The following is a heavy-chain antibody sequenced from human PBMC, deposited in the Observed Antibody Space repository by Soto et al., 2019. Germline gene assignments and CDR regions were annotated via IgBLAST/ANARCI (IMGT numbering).Heavy chain of an antibody. CDR2: ISSSGSTI. CDR1: GFTFSSYE. CDR3: ARDAYYYDSSGPIDFDY. D-gene: IGHD3-22*01. V-gene: IGHV3-48*03. Sequence: PGGSLRLSCAASGFTFSSYEMNWVRQAPGKGLEWVSYISSSGSTIYYADSVKGRFTISRDNAKNSLYLQMNSLRAEDTAVYYCARDAYYYDSSGPIDFDYWCQGTLVTVSS. J-gene: IGHJ4*02.